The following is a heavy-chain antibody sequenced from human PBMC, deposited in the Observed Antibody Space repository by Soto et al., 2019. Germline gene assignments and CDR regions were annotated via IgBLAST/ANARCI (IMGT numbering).Heavy chain of an antibody. D-gene: IGHD6-13*01. CDR2: INPVNGNT. CDR1: EYTFTTYT. Sequence: QVQLVQSGAEVKKPGASVMLSCKASEYTFTTYTMNWVRQAPGQRLEWMGWINPVNGNTKSSQKFQDRVIITRDTSASTAYMELRSLRSEDTAVYYCARGIATGQLDPWGQGTLVIVSS. CDR3: ARGIATGQLDP. J-gene: IGHJ5*02. V-gene: IGHV1-3*01.